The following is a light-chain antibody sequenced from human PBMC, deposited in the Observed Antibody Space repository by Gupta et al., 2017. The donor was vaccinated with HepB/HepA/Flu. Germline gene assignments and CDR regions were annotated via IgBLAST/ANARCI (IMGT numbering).Light chain of an antibody. CDR3: QSYDSSLSAVV. J-gene: IGLJ2*01. V-gene: IGLV1-40*01. Sequence: QSVLTQPPSVSGAPGQRVTISCTGSRSNIGAGFDVNWYQHLPGTAPKLLIYGNTNRPSGVPDRFSASKSDTSASLAITGLRAEDEADYYCQSYDSSLSAVVFGGGTKLTVL. CDR2: GNT. CDR1: RSNIGAGFD.